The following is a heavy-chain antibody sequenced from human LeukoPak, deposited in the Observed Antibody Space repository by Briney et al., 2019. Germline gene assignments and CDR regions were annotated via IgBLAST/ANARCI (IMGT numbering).Heavy chain of an antibody. CDR1: GFTFRDYY. CDR2: ITASGGST. CDR3: AKQIVGAVRLFDL. D-gene: IGHD1-26*01. Sequence: GGSLRLSSVASGFTFRDYYMSSSRRAPGKGLEWVSTITASGGSTYYADSVKGRFTISRDNSRNTLYLQMNSLRAEDTAVYYCAKQIVGAVRLFDLWGQGTLVTVSS. J-gene: IGHJ5*02. V-gene: IGHV3-23*01.